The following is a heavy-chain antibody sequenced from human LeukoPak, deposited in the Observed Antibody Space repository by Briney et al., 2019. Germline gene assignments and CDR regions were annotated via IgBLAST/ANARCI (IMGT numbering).Heavy chain of an antibody. CDR1: GFTFSSYG. D-gene: IGHD3-9*01. Sequence: GGTLRLSCAASGFTFSSYGVSWVRQAPGKGLEWVSAISGTGISTYYADSVKGRFTISRDNSQNTLYLQMNSLTDEDTAVYYCAKDRRVLRYLDWLSPLDYWGQGTLVTVSS. V-gene: IGHV3-23*01. CDR2: ISGTGIST. CDR3: AKDRRVLRYLDWLSPLDY. J-gene: IGHJ4*02.